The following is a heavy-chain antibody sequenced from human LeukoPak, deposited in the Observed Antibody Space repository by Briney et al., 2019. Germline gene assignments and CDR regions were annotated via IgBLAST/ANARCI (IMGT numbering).Heavy chain of an antibody. D-gene: IGHD3-3*01. V-gene: IGHV3-21*01. CDR1: GFTFSSCS. Sequence: GGSLRLSCAASGFTFSSCSMNWVRQAPGKGLEWVSSISSSSSYIYYADSVKGRFTISRDNAKNSLYLQMNSLRAEDTAVYYCAREIFGVVISYRNTSYWGQGTLVTVSS. J-gene: IGHJ4*02. CDR2: ISSSSSYI. CDR3: AREIFGVVISYRNTSY.